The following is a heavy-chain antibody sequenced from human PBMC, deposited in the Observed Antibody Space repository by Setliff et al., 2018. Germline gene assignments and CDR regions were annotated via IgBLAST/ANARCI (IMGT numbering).Heavy chain of an antibody. D-gene: IGHD2-8*02. CDR2: IIATVGGV. CDR1: GGTFSDNA. Sequence: SVKVSCKTSGGTFSDNAMSWVRQAPGQGPEWMGGIIATVGGVSYAQKFQGRVTMTRNTSISTAYMELSSLRSEDTAVYYCARFLVVGTSRPYGMDVWGQGTTVTVSS. V-gene: IGHV1-69*10. CDR3: ARFLVVGTSRPYGMDV. J-gene: IGHJ6*02.